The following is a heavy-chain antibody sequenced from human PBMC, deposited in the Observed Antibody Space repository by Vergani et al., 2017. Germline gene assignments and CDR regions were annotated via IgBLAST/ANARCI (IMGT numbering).Heavy chain of an antibody. CDR3: ARDKPHHMTGYSSSWYFAFDI. Sequence: QVQLVQSGAEVKKPGSSVKVSCKASGGTFSSYAISGVRQAPGQGLEWMGGIIPIFGTANYAQKFQGRVTITADESTSTAYMELSSLRSEDTAVYYCARDKPHHMTGYSSSWYFAFDIWGQGTMVTVSS. CDR2: IIPIFGTA. J-gene: IGHJ3*02. V-gene: IGHV1-69*01. D-gene: IGHD6-13*01. CDR1: GGTFSSYA.